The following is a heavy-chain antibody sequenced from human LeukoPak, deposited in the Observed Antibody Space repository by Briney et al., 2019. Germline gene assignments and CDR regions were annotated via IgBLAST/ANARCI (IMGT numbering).Heavy chain of an antibody. J-gene: IGHJ4*02. CDR2: IRYDGSNK. Sequence: GGSLRLSCAASGFTFSSYGMHWVRQAPGKGLEWVAFIRYDGSNKYYADSVKGRFTISRDISKNTLYLQMNSLRAEDTAVYYCAKDRLYSSSAATDLDYWGQGTLVIVSS. D-gene: IGHD6-6*01. V-gene: IGHV3-30*02. CDR3: AKDRLYSSSAATDLDY. CDR1: GFTFSSYG.